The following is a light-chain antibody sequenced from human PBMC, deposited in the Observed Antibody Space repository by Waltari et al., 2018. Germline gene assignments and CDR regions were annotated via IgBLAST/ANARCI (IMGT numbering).Light chain of an antibody. CDR3: TSYAGSNKAV. CDR1: SNYVGGYNF. J-gene: IGLJ2*01. V-gene: IGLV2-8*01. Sequence: QSALTQPPSASGSPGQSVTISCTGTSNYVGGYNFVSWYQQHPGKAPKLMIFEVTKRPSGVPDRFAGSKSGNTASLTVSGLQAEDEADYYCTSYAGSNKAVFGGGTKLTVL. CDR2: EVT.